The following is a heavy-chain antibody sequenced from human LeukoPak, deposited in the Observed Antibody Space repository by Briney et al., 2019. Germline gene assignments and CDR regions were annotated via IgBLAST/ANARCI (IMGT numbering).Heavy chain of an antibody. Sequence: PSETLSPTCTVSGGSISSGTYYWTWIRQPAGKGLEWIGRIYGNGNTNYNPSLKSRVTISVDTSKNQFSLKLSSVTAADTAMYYCATDHYYDSKLDPWGQGTLVTVSS. CDR1: GGSISSGTYY. J-gene: IGHJ5*02. CDR3: ATDHYYDSKLDP. V-gene: IGHV4-61*02. D-gene: IGHD3-22*01. CDR2: IYGNGNT.